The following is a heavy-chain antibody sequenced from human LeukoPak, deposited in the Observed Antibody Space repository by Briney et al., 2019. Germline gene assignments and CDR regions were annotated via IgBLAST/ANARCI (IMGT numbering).Heavy chain of an antibody. CDR1: GFTFSSYS. Sequence: GGSLRLSCAASGFTFSSYSMNWVRQAPGKGLEWVSSISSSSSYIYYADSVKGRFTISRDNAKNSLYLQMNSLRAEDTAVYYCARDAQPRIVLMVYAPNSYYMDVWGKGTTVTVSS. D-gene: IGHD2-8*01. CDR2: ISSSSSYI. J-gene: IGHJ6*03. V-gene: IGHV3-21*01. CDR3: ARDAQPRIVLMVYAPNSYYMDV.